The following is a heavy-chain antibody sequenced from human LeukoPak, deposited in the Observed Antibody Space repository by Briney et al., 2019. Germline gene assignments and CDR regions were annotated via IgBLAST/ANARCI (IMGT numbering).Heavy chain of an antibody. Sequence: SETLSLTCTVSGGSISSSSYYWGWIRQPPGKGLEWIGSIYYSGSTYYNPSLKSRVTISVDTSKNQFSLKLSSVTAADAAVYYCARDGAHKNHYYSYYYMDVWGKGTTVTVSS. J-gene: IGHJ6*03. D-gene: IGHD3-16*01. CDR3: ARDGAHKNHYYSYYYMDV. CDR1: GGSISSSSYY. CDR2: IYYSGST. V-gene: IGHV4-39*07.